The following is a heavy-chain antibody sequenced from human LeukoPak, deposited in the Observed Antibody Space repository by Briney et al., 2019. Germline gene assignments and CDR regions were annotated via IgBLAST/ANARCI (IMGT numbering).Heavy chain of an antibody. CDR3: ARGTRVVVTFFDY. J-gene: IGHJ4*02. V-gene: IGHV4-34*01. CDR2: INHSGST. Sequence: SETLSLTCAVYGGSFRGYYWSWIRQPPGKGLEWIGEINHSGSTNYNPSLKSRVTISVDTSKNQSSLKLSSVTAADTAVYYCARGTRVVVTFFDYWGQGTLVTVSS. D-gene: IGHD2-21*02. CDR1: GGSFRGYY.